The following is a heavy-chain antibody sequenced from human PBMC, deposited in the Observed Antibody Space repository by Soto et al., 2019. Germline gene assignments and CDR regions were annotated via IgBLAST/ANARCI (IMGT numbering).Heavy chain of an antibody. V-gene: IGHV3-9*01. CDR2: ISWNSGSI. CDR3: AKDRGSGWMSFDY. Sequence: DVQLVESGGGLVQPGRSLRLSCAASGFTFDDYAMHWVRQAPGKGLEWVSGISWNSGSIGYADSVKGRFTISRDNAKNSLYLQMNSLRAEDTALYYCAKDRGSGWMSFDYWGQGTLVTVSS. J-gene: IGHJ4*02. CDR1: GFTFDDYA. D-gene: IGHD6-19*01.